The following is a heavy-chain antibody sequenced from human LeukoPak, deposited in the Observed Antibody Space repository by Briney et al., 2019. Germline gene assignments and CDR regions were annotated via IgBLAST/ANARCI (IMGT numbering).Heavy chain of an antibody. Sequence: ASVKVSCKASGYTFSSYAISWVRQAPGQGLEWMGWISAYNGNTKYAQKLQGRVTMTTDTSTSTAYMELRSLRSDDTAVYYCARPPLSPPGYSSGWYWGDYWGQGTLVTVSS. CDR2: ISAYNGNT. V-gene: IGHV1-18*01. CDR1: GYTFSSYA. J-gene: IGHJ4*02. CDR3: ARPPLSPPGYSSGWYWGDY. D-gene: IGHD6-19*01.